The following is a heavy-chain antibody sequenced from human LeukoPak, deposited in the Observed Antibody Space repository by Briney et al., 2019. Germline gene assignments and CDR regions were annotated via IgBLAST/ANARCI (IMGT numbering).Heavy chain of an antibody. Sequence: SETLSLTCTVSGGSISSSSYYWGWIRQPPGKGPEWIGSIYYSGSTYYNPSLKSRVTISVDTSKNQFSLKLSSVTAADTAVYYCARRERVAGLRIDRDPHPSQATGDWYFDLWGRGTLVTVSS. CDR3: ARRERVAGLRIDRDPHPSQATGDWYFDL. V-gene: IGHV4-39*07. CDR1: GGSISSSSYY. CDR2: IYYSGST. D-gene: IGHD4-17*01. J-gene: IGHJ2*01.